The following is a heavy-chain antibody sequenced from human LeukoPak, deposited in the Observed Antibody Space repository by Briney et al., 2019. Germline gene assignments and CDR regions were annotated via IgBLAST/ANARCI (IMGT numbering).Heavy chain of an antibody. D-gene: IGHD3-3*01. J-gene: IGHJ4*02. Sequence: GGSLRLSCAASGFTFDDYGMSWVRQAPGKGLEWVSGINWNGGSTGYADSVKGRSTISRDNSKNTLYLQMNSLRAEDTAVYYCAKTPVRRFPLYFDYWGQGTLVTVSS. CDR2: INWNGGST. V-gene: IGHV3-20*04. CDR1: GFTFDDYG. CDR3: AKTPVRRFPLYFDY.